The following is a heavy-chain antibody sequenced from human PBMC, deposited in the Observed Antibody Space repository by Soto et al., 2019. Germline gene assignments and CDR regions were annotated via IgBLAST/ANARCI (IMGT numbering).Heavy chain of an antibody. Sequence: TSETLSLTCTVSGGSISSYYWSWIRQPPGKGLEWIGYIYYSGSTNYNPSLKSRVTISVDTSKNQFSLKLSSVTAADTAVYYCARDRNGYKYYYYGMDVWGQGTTVTVSS. D-gene: IGHD5-18*01. CDR1: GGSISSYY. V-gene: IGHV4-59*01. J-gene: IGHJ6*02. CDR3: ARDRNGYKYYYYGMDV. CDR2: IYYSGST.